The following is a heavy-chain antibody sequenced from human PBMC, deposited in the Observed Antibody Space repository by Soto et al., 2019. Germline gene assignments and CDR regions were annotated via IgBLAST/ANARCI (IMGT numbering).Heavy chain of an antibody. D-gene: IGHD3-10*01. Sequence: PSETLSLTCAVYGGSFSGYYWSWIRQPPGKGLEWIGEINHSGSTNYNPSLKSRVTISVDTSKNQFSLKLSSVTAADTAVYYCARGYYGSGSYYRNDFDYWGQGTLVTVSS. CDR1: GGSFSGYY. CDR2: INHSGST. CDR3: ARGYYGSGSYYRNDFDY. J-gene: IGHJ4*02. V-gene: IGHV4-34*01.